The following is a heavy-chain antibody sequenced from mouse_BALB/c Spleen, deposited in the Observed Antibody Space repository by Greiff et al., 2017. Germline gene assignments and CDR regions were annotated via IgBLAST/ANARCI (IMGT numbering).Heavy chain of an antibody. V-gene: IGHV5-9-3*01. D-gene: IGHD2-1*01. CDR2: ISSGGSYT. CDR1: GFTFSSYA. Sequence: EVQRVESGGGLVKPGGSLKLSCAASGFTFSSYAMSWVRQTPEKRLEWVATISSGGSYTYYPDSVKGRFTISRDNAKNTLYLQMSSLRSEDTAMYYCARQGGNPWYFDVWGAGTTVTVSS. J-gene: IGHJ1*01. CDR3: ARQGGNPWYFDV.